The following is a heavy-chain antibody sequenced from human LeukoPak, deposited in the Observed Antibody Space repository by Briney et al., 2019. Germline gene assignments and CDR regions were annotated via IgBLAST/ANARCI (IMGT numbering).Heavy chain of an antibody. V-gene: IGHV3-9*01. J-gene: IGHJ6*02. CDR2: ISWNSGSI. CDR1: GFTFDDYA. D-gene: IGHD5-12*01. Sequence: GWSLRLSCAASGFTFDDYAMHWVRQAPGKGLEWVSGISWNSGSIGYADSVKGRFTISRDNAKNSLYLQMNSLRPEDTALYYCSKTRGYSCYDVHRYYYGMDVWGQGTTVTVSS. CDR3: SKTRGYSCYDVHRYYYGMDV.